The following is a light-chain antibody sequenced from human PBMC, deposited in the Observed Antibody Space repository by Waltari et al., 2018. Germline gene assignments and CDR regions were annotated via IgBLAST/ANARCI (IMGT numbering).Light chain of an antibody. CDR1: QGIGNS. Sequence: DIQMTQSPSSLSASVGDRVTITCRASQGIGNSLAWYQQKPGKAPNLLLYATSRLQSGVPSSFSCSGSGTDYTLTISSLQPEDCATYYCQQYSSTPWTFGQGAKVEIK. CDR3: QQYSSTPWT. J-gene: IGKJ1*01. V-gene: IGKV1-NL1*01. CDR2: ATS.